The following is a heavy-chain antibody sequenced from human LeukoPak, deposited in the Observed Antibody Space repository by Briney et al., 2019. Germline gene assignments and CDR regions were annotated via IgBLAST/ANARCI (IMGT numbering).Heavy chain of an antibody. CDR3: ARTSGPRYFDWLKAAYYYYGMDV. CDR2: MNPNSGNT. J-gene: IGHJ6*02. Sequence: ASVKVSCKASGYTFTSYDINWVRQATGQGLEWMGWMNPNSGNTGYAQKFQGRVTMTRNTSISTAYMELSSLRSEDTAVYYCARTSGPRYFDWLKAAYYYYGMDVWGQGTTVTVSS. CDR1: GYTFTSYD. D-gene: IGHD3-9*01. V-gene: IGHV1-8*01.